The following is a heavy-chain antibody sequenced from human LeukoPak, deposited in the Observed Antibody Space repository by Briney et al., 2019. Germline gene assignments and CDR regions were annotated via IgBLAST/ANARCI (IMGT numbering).Heavy chain of an antibody. D-gene: IGHD6-19*01. CDR2: IKQGGSET. Sequence: GGSLRLSCAASRFTLSNYWMSWVRQAPGKGLEWVANIKQGGSETYYVDSVKGRFTISRENAKNSLSLQMNSLRAEDTAVYYCARQRGSGCLDYWGQGTLVTVSS. J-gene: IGHJ4*02. CDR3: ARQRGSGCLDY. CDR1: RFTLSNYW. V-gene: IGHV3-7*01.